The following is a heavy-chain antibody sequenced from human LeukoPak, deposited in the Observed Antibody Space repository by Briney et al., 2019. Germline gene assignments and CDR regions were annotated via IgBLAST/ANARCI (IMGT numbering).Heavy chain of an antibody. J-gene: IGHJ1*01. CDR1: GFTFSSYA. Sequence: PGGSLRLSCAASGFTFSSYAMSWVRQAPGKGLEWVPAISGSGGSTYYADSVKGRFTISRDNSKNTLYLQMNSLRAEDTAVYYCAMYYYDSSGYYPEYFQHWGQGTLVTVSS. D-gene: IGHD3-22*01. CDR3: AMYYYDSSGYYPEYFQH. V-gene: IGHV3-23*01. CDR2: ISGSGGST.